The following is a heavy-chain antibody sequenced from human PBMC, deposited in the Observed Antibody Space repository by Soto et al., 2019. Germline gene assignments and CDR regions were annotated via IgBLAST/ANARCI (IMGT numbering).Heavy chain of an antibody. CDR1: GYSFTSYW. V-gene: IGHV5-51*01. CDR3: ARASSGWRKYYYYGMDV. CDR2: IYPGDSDT. Sequence: GESLKISCKGSGYSFTSYWIGWVRQMPGKGLEWMGIIYPGDSDTRYSPSFQGHVTISADKSISTAYLQWSSLKASDTAMYYCARASSGWRKYYYYGMDVWGQGTTVTVSS. J-gene: IGHJ6*02. D-gene: IGHD6-19*01.